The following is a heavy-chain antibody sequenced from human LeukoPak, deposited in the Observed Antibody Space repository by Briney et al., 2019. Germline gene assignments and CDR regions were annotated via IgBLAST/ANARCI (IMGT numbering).Heavy chain of an antibody. V-gene: IGHV3-30-3*01. CDR1: GFTFSSYA. D-gene: IGHD1-20*01. J-gene: IGHJ4*02. CDR3: ARDHNWNCDY. CDR2: ISYDGSNK. Sequence: GGSLRLSCAASGFTFSSYAMHWVRQAPGKGLEWVAVISYDGSNKYYADSVKGRFTISRDNSKNTLYLQMNSLRAEDTAVYYCARDHNWNCDYWGQGTLVTVSS.